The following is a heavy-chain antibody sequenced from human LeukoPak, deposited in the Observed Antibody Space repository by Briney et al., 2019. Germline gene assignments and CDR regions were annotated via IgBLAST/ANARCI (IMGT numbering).Heavy chain of an antibody. Sequence: ASVRVSCKASGYTFTGYYMHWVRQAPGQGLEWVGWINPNSGGTNYAQKFQGRVTMTRDTSISTAYMELSRLRSDDTAVYYCARPRELGWLSSLGDAFDIWGQGTMVTVSS. V-gene: IGHV1-2*02. CDR1: GYTFTGYY. CDR2: INPNSGGT. CDR3: ARPRELGWLSSLGDAFDI. J-gene: IGHJ3*02. D-gene: IGHD3-16*02.